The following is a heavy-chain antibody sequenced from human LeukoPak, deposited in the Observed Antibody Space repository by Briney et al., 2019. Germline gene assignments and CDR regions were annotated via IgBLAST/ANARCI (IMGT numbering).Heavy chain of an antibody. CDR3: AISYYYDSMGAYDY. J-gene: IGHJ4*02. D-gene: IGHD3-22*01. V-gene: IGHV4-34*01. CDR2: IDHGGSA. CDR1: GGSFSGYS. Sequence: TLSLTCAVYGGSFSGYSWNWIRQPPGKGLEWIGEIDHGGSANYNPSLKSRVTISVDTSKNQSSLKLSSVTAADTAVYYCAISYYYDSMGAYDYWGPGTPVTVSS.